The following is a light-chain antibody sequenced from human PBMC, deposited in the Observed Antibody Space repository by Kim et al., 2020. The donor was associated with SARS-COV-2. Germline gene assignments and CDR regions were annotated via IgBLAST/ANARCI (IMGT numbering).Light chain of an antibody. CDR1: QSVSSSL. Sequence: EIVLTQSPGTLSLSPGETATLSCRASQSVSSSLLAWYQQRPGQAPRLLMAGASIRATGIPDRFSGSGCGTDFTLTISRLETDDFAVYYCQRYGPTPLTFGVGTKV. J-gene: IGKJ4*01. CDR3: QRYGPTPLT. V-gene: IGKV3-20*01. CDR2: GAS.